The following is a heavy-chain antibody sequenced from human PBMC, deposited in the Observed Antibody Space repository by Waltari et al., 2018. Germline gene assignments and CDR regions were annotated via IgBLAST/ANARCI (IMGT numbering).Heavy chain of an antibody. D-gene: IGHD5-12*01. J-gene: IGHJ5*02. CDR3: ATQWLRERWFDP. Sequence: QLQLQESGPGLVKPSETLSLTCTVSGGSISSSSYYWGWIRQPPGKGLEWIGSIYYSGSTYYNPSLKSRVTISVDTSKNQFSLKLSSVTAADTAVYYGATQWLRERWFDPWGQGTLVTVSS. V-gene: IGHV4-39*07. CDR1: GGSISSSSYY. CDR2: IYYSGST.